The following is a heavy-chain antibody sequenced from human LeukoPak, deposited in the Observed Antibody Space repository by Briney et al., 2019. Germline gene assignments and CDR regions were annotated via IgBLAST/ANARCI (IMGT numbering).Heavy chain of an antibody. CDR1: GFTFSSYW. V-gene: IGHV3-74*01. J-gene: IGHJ4*02. CDR3: ARGEINYSNYAH. D-gene: IGHD4-11*01. Sequence: PGGSLRLSCAASGFTFSSYWMHWVRQAPGKGLVWVSRINTDGSRTSYADSVKGRFTISRDNAKNTLYLQMNSLRDDDTAVYYCARGEINYSNYAHWGQGTLVTVSS. CDR2: INTDGSRT.